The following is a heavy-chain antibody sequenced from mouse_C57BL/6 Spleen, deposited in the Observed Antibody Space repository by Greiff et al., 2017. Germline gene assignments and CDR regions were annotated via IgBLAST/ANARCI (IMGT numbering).Heavy chain of an antibody. J-gene: IGHJ2*01. CDR1: GFTFTSYW. CDR3: ARSRDYYGSRDYVDY. CDR2: IHPNSGST. Sequence: QVQLQQPGAELVKPGASVKLSCKASGFTFTSYWMHWVKQRPGQGLEWIGMIHPNSGSTNYNEKFKSKATLTVDKSSSTAYMQLSRLTSEDSAVYYFARSRDYYGSRDYVDYWGQGTTLTVSS. V-gene: IGHV1-64*01. D-gene: IGHD1-1*01.